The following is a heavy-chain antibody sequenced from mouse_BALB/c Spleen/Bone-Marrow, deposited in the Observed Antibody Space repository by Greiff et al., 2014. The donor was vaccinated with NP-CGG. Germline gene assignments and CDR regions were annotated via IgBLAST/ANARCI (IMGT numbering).Heavy chain of an antibody. CDR2: IDPANGNT. V-gene: IGHV14-3*02. Sequence: VHVKQSGAELVKPGASVKLSCTASGFNIKDTYMHWVKQRPEQGLEWIGRIDPANGNTKYDPKFQGKATITADTSSNTAYLQLSSLTSEDTAVYYCARYYYAMGYWGQGTSVTVSS. J-gene: IGHJ4*01. CDR3: ARYYYAMGY. CDR1: GFNIKDTY.